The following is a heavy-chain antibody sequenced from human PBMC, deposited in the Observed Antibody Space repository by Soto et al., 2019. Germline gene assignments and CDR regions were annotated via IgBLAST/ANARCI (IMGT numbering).Heavy chain of an antibody. CDR2: INAGKGNT. J-gene: IGHJ4*02. CDR1: GYTFTSYT. V-gene: IGHV1-3*01. D-gene: IGHD3-10*01. CDR3: ARDSYYRSGSYNYFDY. Sequence: QVQLVQSGAEVKKPGASVKVSCKASGYTFTSYTMHWVRQAPGQRLEWMGWINAGKGNTKYSQKFQGRVTITRDTSASTAYMELSSLRSEDTAVYYCARDSYYRSGSYNYFDYWGQGTLVTVSS.